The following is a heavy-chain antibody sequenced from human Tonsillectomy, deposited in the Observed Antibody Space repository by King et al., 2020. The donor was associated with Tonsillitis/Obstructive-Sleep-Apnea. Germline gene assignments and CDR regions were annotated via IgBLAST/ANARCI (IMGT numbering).Heavy chain of an antibody. Sequence: VQLVESGGGLVQPGGSLRLSCAASGFTFSSYTIAWVRQAPGKGLEWVSVIRGTRRTYYADSVKGRFTISRDNSKNTLFLQMNSLTAEDTAVYYCAKTDGGDYFYMDVWGKGTTVTVSS. CDR3: AKTDGGDYFYMDV. V-gene: IGHV3-23*04. CDR2: IRGTRRT. CDR1: GFTFSSYT. J-gene: IGHJ6*03. D-gene: IGHD3-16*01.